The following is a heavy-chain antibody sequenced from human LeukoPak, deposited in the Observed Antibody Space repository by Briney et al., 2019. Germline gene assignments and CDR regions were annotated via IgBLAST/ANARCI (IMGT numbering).Heavy chain of an antibody. Sequence: GASVKVSCKASGYTFTSYGISWVRQAPGQGLEWMGWINPNSGGTNYAQKFQGRVTMTRDTSISTAYMELSRLRSDDTAVYYCARDLLLEPSNWFDPWGQGTLVTVSS. V-gene: IGHV1-2*02. J-gene: IGHJ5*02. CDR1: GYTFTSYG. CDR3: ARDLLLEPSNWFDP. D-gene: IGHD3-3*01. CDR2: INPNSGGT.